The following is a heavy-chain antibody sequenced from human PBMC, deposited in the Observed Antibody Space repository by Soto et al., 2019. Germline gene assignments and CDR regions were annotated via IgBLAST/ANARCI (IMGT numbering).Heavy chain of an antibody. D-gene: IGHD3-10*01. V-gene: IGHV3-33*01. CDR2: IWYDGSNK. CDR3: ASIAWFGELSQPHDAFDI. J-gene: IGHJ3*02. CDR1: GFTFSSYG. Sequence: PGGSLRLSCAASGFTFSSYGMHWVRQAPGKGLEWVAVIWYDGSNKYYADSVKGRFTISRDNSKNTLYLQMNSLRAEDTAVYYCASIAWFGELSQPHDAFDIWGQGTMVTVSS.